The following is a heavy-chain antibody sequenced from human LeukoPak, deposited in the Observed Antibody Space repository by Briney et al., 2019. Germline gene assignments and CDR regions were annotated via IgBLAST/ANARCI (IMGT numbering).Heavy chain of an antibody. CDR1: GFTFNGYT. J-gene: IGHJ4*02. V-gene: IGHV3-33*01. CDR2: IWYDGSNK. D-gene: IGHD4-17*01. Sequence: PGRSLRLSCVASGFTFNGYTMHWVRQAPGKGLEWVAIIWYDGSNKYYADTVKGRFTISRDTSKNTLYLQMNNLRAEDTAVYYCARDVATVTTLGEVGPVWGQGTLVTVSS. CDR3: ARDVATVTTLGEVGPV.